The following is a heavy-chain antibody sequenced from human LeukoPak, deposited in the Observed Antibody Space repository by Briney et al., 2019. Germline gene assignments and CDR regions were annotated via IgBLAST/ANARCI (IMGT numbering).Heavy chain of an antibody. CDR1: GGSISSSIYY. Sequence: SETLSLTCSVSGGSISSSIYYWGWIRQPPGKGLEWIGSIYYSGSTYYNPSLRRRVTISVDTSKNQFSLKLRSVTAADTAVYYCARRLGGSGSYYYWGQGTLVTVSS. V-gene: IGHV4-39*01. CDR3: ARRLGGSGSYYY. D-gene: IGHD3-10*01. CDR2: IYYSGST. J-gene: IGHJ4*02.